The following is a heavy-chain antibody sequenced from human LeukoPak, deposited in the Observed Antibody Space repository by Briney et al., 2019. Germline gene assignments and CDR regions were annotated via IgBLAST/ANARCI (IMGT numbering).Heavy chain of an antibody. CDR3: ARSYYYYYMDV. Sequence: GGSLRLSCAASGFTFSSFAIHWVRQAPGKGLEWVAVISDDGSNTYYAYSVKGRFTISRDNSKNTVYLQMNSLRAEDTAVYYCARSYYYYYMDVWGKGTTVTVSS. J-gene: IGHJ6*03. CDR1: GFTFSSFA. V-gene: IGHV3-30*07. D-gene: IGHD3-16*01. CDR2: ISDDGSNT.